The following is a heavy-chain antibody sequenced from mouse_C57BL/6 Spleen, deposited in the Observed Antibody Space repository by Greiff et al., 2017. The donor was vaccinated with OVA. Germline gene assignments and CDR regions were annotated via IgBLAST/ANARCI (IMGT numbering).Heavy chain of an antibody. J-gene: IGHJ4*01. Sequence: EVQLVESGGGLVQPGGSLKLSCAASGFTFSDYYMYWVRQTPEKRLEWVAYISNGGGSTYYPDTVKGRFTISRDNAKNTLYLQMSRLKAEDTAMYYCARHKGYAMDYWGQGTSVTVSS. CDR2: ISNGGGST. CDR3: ARHKGYAMDY. V-gene: IGHV5-12*01. CDR1: GFTFSDYY.